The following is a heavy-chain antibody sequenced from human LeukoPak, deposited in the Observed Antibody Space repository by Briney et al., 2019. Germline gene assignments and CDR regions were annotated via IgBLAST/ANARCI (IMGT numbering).Heavy chain of an antibody. V-gene: IGHV3-23*01. D-gene: IGHD5-12*01. J-gene: IGHJ6*02. CDR3: VKDPVATIRAYYYYGMDV. Sequence: PGGSLRLSCAASGFTFSSYAMSWVRQAPGKGLEWVSAISGSGGSTYYADSVKGRFTISRDNSKNTLYLQMSSLRAEDTAVYYCVKDPVATIRAYYYYGMDVWGQGTTVTVSS. CDR1: GFTFSSYA. CDR2: ISGSGGST.